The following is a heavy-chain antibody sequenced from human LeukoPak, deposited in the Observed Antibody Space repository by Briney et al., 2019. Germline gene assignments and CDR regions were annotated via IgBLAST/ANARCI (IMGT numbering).Heavy chain of an antibody. CDR3: ARDGSGSYHGYYYYGMDV. CDR1: GFTFSSYG. Sequence: GRSLRLSCAASGFTFSSYGMHWVRQAPGKGLDWVAVISYDGSNKYYADSVKGRFTISRDNAKNSLYLQMNSLRAEDTAVYYCARDGSGSYHGYYYYGMDVWGQGTTVTVSS. CDR2: ISYDGSNK. D-gene: IGHD1-26*01. V-gene: IGHV3-30*03. J-gene: IGHJ6*02.